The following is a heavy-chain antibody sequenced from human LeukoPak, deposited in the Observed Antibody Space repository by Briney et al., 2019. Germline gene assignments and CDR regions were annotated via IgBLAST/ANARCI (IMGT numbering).Heavy chain of an antibody. V-gene: IGHV6-1*01. CDR1: GDIVSSNSAC. J-gene: IGHJ4*02. Sequence: SQTLSLTCAVSGDIVSSNSACWNWIRQSPSRGLEWQVRTYYRSNSKKDYAGSVKSRITINPDTSKNQFSLQLNSVTPEDTAVYYCAREGAGAEATFDFWGQGTLVTVSS. CDR3: AREGAGAEATFDF. CDR2: TYYRSNSKK. D-gene: IGHD6-25*01.